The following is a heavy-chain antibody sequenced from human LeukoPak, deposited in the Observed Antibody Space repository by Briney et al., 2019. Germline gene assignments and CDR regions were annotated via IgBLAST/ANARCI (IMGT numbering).Heavy chain of an antibody. D-gene: IGHD6-19*01. CDR1: GFTFSDYG. CDR3: ATSSGWYFVY. Sequence: GGSLRLSCAASGFTFSDYGMHWVRQAPGKGLEWVAVISYDGSNKYYADSVKGRFTISRDNSKNTLYLQMNSLRAEDTAVYYCATSSGWYFVYWGQGTLVTVSS. V-gene: IGHV3-30*03. J-gene: IGHJ4*02. CDR2: ISYDGSNK.